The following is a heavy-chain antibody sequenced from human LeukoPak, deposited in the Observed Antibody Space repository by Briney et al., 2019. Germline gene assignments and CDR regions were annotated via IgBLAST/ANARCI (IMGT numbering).Heavy chain of an antibody. D-gene: IGHD3-10*01. Sequence: GGSLRLSCAASGFTFDDYGMSWVRQAPGKGLEWVSAISGGGGSTYYADSAKGRFTIPRDNSKNTLYLQMNSLRAEDTGVYYCAKYYYGSGTYPTGWFDPWGQGTLVTVSS. CDR1: GFTFDDYG. J-gene: IGHJ5*02. V-gene: IGHV3-23*01. CDR2: ISGGGGST. CDR3: AKYYYGSGTYPTGWFDP.